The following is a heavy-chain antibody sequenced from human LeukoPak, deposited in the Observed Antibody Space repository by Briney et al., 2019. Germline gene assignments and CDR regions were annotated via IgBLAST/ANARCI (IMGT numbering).Heavy chain of an antibody. J-gene: IGHJ4*02. CDR1: GFTFNIYG. CDR3: ARATRNGYDY. Sequence: GGSLRLSCAASGFTFNIYGMNWVRQAPGKGQEWVSYISHDSGTIYYAASVMGRFTMSRDNAKNSLFLQMNSLRAEDTAVYYCARATRNGYDYWGRGTLVTVSS. D-gene: IGHD5-24*01. V-gene: IGHV3-48*04. CDR2: ISHDSGTI.